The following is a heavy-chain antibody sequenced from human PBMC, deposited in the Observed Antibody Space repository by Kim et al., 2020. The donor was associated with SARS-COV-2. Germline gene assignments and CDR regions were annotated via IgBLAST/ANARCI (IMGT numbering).Heavy chain of an antibody. CDR3: ARGGKQLVRDYYGRDV. CDR1: GFTFSSYS. D-gene: IGHD6-13*01. V-gene: IGHV3-21*01. Sequence: GGSLRLSCAASGFTFSSYSMNWVRQAPGKGLEWVSSISSSSSYIYYADSVKGRFTISRDNAKNSLYLQMNSLRAEDTAVYYCARGGKQLVRDYYGRDVWGQGTTVTVSS. CDR2: ISSSSSYI. J-gene: IGHJ6*02.